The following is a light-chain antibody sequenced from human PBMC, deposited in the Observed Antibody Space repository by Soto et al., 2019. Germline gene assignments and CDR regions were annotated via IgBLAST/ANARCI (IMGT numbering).Light chain of an antibody. V-gene: IGLV1-40*01. J-gene: IGLJ1*01. CDR2: GNS. Sequence: QSVLTQPPSVSGAPGQRVTISCTGSRSNIGAGYDVHWYQQLPGTAPKLLIYGNSNRPSGVPDRFSGSKSGTSASLAITGLQADDEADYYCQSYDSSVTLRVFGTGTKVTVL. CDR1: RSNIGAGYD. CDR3: QSYDSSVTLRV.